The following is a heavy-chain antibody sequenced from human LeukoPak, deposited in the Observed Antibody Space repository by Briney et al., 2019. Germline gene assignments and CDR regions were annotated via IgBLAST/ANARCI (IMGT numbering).Heavy chain of an antibody. CDR3: ARDRHSGNRRGMDV. J-gene: IGHJ6*02. CDR2: TSYDGSNK. D-gene: IGHD3-10*01. CDR1: GFTVSSNY. V-gene: IGHV3-30-3*01. Sequence: GGSLRLSCAASGFTVSSNYMSWVRQAPGKGLEWVAVTSYDGSNKYSADSVKGRFTISRDNSKNTLYLQMNSLRAEDTALYYCARDRHSGNRRGMDVWGQGTTVTVSS.